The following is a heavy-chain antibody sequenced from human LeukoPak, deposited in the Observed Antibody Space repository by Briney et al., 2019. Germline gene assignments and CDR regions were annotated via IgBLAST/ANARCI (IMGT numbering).Heavy chain of an antibody. V-gene: IGHV4-59*11. CDR1: GGSMIDHY. J-gene: IGHJ3*02. Sequence: SQTLSLTCTVSGGSMIDHYWSWVRQPPGKGLEWVGYMHHSGKANSNPSLKSRVTISVDTSKNQVSLKLSSVTAADTAVYYCARDTHEYGSGSYYDDTFDSWGQGTLVTVSS. CDR2: MHHSGKA. D-gene: IGHD3-10*01. CDR3: ARDTHEYGSGSYYDDTFDS.